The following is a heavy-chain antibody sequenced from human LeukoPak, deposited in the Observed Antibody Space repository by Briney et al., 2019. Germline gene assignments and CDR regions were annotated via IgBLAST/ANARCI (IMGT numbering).Heavy chain of an antibody. V-gene: IGHV1-69*05. D-gene: IGHD2-15*01. Sequence: ASVKDSCKAPGGTSRTSTISWVRHAPGQGLEWMGGIIPIFGTANSAQKFKGRVTITTDESTSTAYMELSSLRSEDTAVYYCARVGCSGGSCYSGGYDYYYMDVWGKGTTVTVSS. CDR1: GGTSRTST. J-gene: IGHJ6*03. CDR3: ARVGCSGGSCYSGGYDYYYMDV. CDR2: IIPIFGTA.